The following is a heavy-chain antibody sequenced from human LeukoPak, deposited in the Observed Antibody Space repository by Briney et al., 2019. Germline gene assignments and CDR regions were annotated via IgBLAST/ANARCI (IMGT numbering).Heavy chain of an antibody. J-gene: IGHJ4*02. D-gene: IGHD6-19*01. Sequence: SETLSLTCTVSGGSISSYYWSWIRQPPGKGLEWIGRIYTSGSSNYNPSLQSRVTISADTSKNQFSLKLSSVTAADTAVYYCTRDRGQWLVDYWGQGTLVTVSS. V-gene: IGHV4-4*07. CDR3: TRDRGQWLVDY. CDR2: IYTSGSS. CDR1: GGSISSYY.